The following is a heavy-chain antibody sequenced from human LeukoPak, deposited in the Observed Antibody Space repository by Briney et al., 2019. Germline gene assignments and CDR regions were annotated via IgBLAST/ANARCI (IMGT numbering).Heavy chain of an antibody. CDR3: ARVGSVGAFDI. J-gene: IGHJ3*02. Sequence: GGSLRLSCAASGFTFSSYSMNWVRQAPGKGLEWVSSISSSSSSIRYADSVKGRFTISRDNAKNSPYLQMNTLRAEDTAVYYCARVGSVGAFDIWGHGTMVTVSS. D-gene: IGHD1-26*01. CDR1: GFTFSSYS. CDR2: ISSSSSSI. V-gene: IGHV3-21*01.